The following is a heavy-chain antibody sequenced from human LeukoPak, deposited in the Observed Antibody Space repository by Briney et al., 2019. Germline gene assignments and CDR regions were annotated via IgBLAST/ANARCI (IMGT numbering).Heavy chain of an antibody. J-gene: IGHJ5*02. Sequence: PSETLSLTCTVSGGSISSSSYYWGWIRQPPGKGLEWIGSIYYSGSTYYNPSLKSRVTISVDTSKNQFSLKLSSVTAADTAVYYCAREGPLERYFDWLLSDTNWLDPWGQGTLVTVSS. CDR3: AREGPLERYFDWLLSDTNWLDP. D-gene: IGHD3-9*01. CDR2: IYYSGST. V-gene: IGHV4-39*07. CDR1: GGSISSSSYY.